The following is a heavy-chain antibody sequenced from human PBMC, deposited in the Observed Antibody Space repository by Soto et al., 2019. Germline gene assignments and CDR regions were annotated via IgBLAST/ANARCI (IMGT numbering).Heavy chain of an antibody. D-gene: IGHD2-2*01. CDR2: IYYSGST. J-gene: IGHJ5*02. CDR3: AREGALGSSYRNWFDP. Sequence: PSETLSLPSTVSGGSISSGGYCWSWIRQPPGKGLEWIGYIYYSGSTYYNPSLKSRVTISVDTSKNQFSLKLSSVTAADTAVYYCAREGALGSSYRNWFDPWGQGTLVTVS. V-gene: IGHV4-30-4*01. CDR1: GGSISSGGYC.